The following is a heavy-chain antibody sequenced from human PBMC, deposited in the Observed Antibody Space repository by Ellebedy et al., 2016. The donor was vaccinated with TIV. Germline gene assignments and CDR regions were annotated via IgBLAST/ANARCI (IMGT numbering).Heavy chain of an antibody. J-gene: IGHJ6*02. CDR1: GYTFTGYH. CDR3: ASYSLYSSSSAYYYGMDV. CDR2: INPNSGGT. V-gene: IGHV1-2*04. Sequence: ASVKVSCKASGYTFTGYHMHWVRQAPGQGLEWMGWINPNSGGTNYAQKFQGWVTMTRDTSISTAYMELSRLRSDDTAVYYCASYSLYSSSSAYYYGMDVWGQGTTVTVSS. D-gene: IGHD6-6*01.